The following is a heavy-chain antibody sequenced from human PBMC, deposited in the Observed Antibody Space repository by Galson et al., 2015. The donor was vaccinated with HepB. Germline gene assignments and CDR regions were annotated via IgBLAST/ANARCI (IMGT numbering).Heavy chain of an antibody. V-gene: IGHV4-61*08. CDR2: IYYSGTT. J-gene: IGHJ4*02. CDR1: GGSISSGGYS. CDR3: ARGGDGYNYWVY. D-gene: IGHD5-24*01. Sequence: SETLSLTCAVSGGSISSGGYSWSWIRQPPGKGLEWIGYIYYSGTTSYNPSLKSRVTISVDTSKNQFSLKLSSVTAADTAVYYCARGGDGYNYWVYWGQGTLVTVPS.